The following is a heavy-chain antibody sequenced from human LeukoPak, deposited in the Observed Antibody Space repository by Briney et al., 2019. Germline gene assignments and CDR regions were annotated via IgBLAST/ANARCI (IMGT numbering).Heavy chain of an antibody. J-gene: IGHJ3*02. CDR3: ARGPRATATQAFDI. CDR2: IYTTGST. D-gene: IGHD2-15*01. CDR1: DGSITNSY. Sequence: SETLSLTCTVSDGSITNSYWSWIRQPAGKGLEWIGRIYTTGSTKYNPSLNSRVTMSVDTSKNQFSLKLNSVTAADTAAYYCARGPRATATQAFDIWGQGTMVTVSS. V-gene: IGHV4-4*07.